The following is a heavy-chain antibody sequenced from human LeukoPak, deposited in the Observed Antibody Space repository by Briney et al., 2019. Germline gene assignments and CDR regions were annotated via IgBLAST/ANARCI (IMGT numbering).Heavy chain of an antibody. D-gene: IGHD3-22*01. Sequence: KPGGSLRLSCAASGFTFSSFSMNWVRQAPGKGLEWVSSISSGGDYKHYADSVKGRLTISRDNAKNSLFLQMNSLRAEDTAVYYCAREDYYDSSGYPYYIDYWGQGTLVTVSS. CDR1: GFTFSSFS. V-gene: IGHV3-21*01. CDR2: ISSGGDYK. CDR3: AREDYYDSSGYPYYIDY. J-gene: IGHJ4*02.